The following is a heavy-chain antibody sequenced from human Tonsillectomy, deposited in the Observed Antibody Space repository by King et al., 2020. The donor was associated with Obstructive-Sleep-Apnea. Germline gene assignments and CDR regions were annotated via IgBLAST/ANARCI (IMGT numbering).Heavy chain of an antibody. CDR2: IYFNGNT. V-gene: IGHV4-39*01. CDR1: GGSIISSTLY. CDR3: ARSYCGGDCYTEYFQN. J-gene: IGHJ1*01. D-gene: IGHD2-21*02. Sequence: QLQESGPGLVKPSETLSLTCSVSGGSIISSTLYWGWIRQSPGKGLEWIGSIYFNGNTKYNPSLKSRVTMSVETSRNQFSLRLSSVTAADTAVYYCARSYCGGDCYTEYFQNWGQGTLVTVSS.